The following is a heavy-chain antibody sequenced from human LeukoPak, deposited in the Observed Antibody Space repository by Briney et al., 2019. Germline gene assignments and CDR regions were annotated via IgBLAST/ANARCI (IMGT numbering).Heavy chain of an antibody. CDR2: IGGGSGGGT. CDR1: GFTFSSSA. D-gene: IGHD2-15*01. CDR3: AKGGRGEVGLDY. V-gene: IGHV3-23*01. J-gene: IGHJ4*02. Sequence: PGGSLRLSCAASGFTFSSSAMTWVRQAPGKGRDWVSSIGGGSGGGTYYADSVKGRFTISRDNSKNTLYLQMNSLRAEDTALYFWAKGGRGEVGLDYWGQGTLVTVSS.